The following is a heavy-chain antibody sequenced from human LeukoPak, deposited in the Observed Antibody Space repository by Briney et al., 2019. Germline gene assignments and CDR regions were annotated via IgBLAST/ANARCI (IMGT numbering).Heavy chain of an antibody. CDR1: GFTFSSYW. Sequence: GGSLRLSCAASGFTFSSYWMSWVRQAPGKGLEWVANIKQDGSEKYYVDSVKGRFTISRDNAKNSLYLQMNSLRAEDTAVYYCAKDLYDSSGYYYFDYWGQGTLVTVSS. J-gene: IGHJ4*02. D-gene: IGHD3-22*01. V-gene: IGHV3-7*03. CDR3: AKDLYDSSGYYYFDY. CDR2: IKQDGSEK.